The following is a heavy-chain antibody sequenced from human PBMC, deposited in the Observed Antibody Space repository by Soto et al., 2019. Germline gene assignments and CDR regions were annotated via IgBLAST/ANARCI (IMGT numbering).Heavy chain of an antibody. V-gene: IGHV3-21*01. CDR3: ARDRRSTRITIFGPYPRSWFDP. D-gene: IGHD3-3*01. CDR1: GFTFSSYS. Sequence: TGGSLRLSCAASGFTFSSYSMNWVRQAPGKGLEWVSSISSSSSYIYYADSVKGRFTISRDNAKNSLYLQMNSLRAEDTAVYYCARDRRSTRITIFGPYPRSWFDPRGQGTLVTVSS. CDR2: ISSSSSYI. J-gene: IGHJ5*02.